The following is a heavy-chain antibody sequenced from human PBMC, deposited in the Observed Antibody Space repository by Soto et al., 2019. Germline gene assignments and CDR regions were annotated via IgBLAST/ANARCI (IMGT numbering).Heavy chain of an antibody. CDR3: GKGAGSSWGTEHFLH. J-gene: IGHJ1*01. CDR1: GFSFSSYA. D-gene: IGHD6-13*01. V-gene: IGHV3-23*01. Sequence: GVSLRLSCAASGFSFSSYAMTWVRQAPGKGLEWVSLIAGGGDTYYADSVKGRFTISRDNSKNTLYLQMNSLRVEDTAIYHCGKGAGSSWGTEHFLHWGQGTLVTVSS. CDR2: IAGGGDT.